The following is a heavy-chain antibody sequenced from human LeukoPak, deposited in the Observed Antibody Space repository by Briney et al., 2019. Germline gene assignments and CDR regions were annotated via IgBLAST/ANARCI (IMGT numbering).Heavy chain of an antibody. D-gene: IGHD3-10*01. CDR2: MFYSGST. CDR3: ARLPLGNYYGSGTYYYYCYGMDV. J-gene: IGHJ6*02. V-gene: IGHV4-39*01. CDR1: GGSISSSGHY. Sequence: PSETLSLTCTVSGGSISSSGHYWGWIRQPPGKGLEWIGTMFYSGSTYYNPSLKSRVTISVDTSKNQFPLKLSSVTAADTAVYYCARLPLGNYYGSGTYYYYCYGMDVWGQGTTVTVSS.